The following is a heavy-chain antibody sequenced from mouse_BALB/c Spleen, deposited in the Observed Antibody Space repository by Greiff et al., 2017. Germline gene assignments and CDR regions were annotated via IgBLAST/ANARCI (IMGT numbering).Heavy chain of an antibody. CDR3: ARPSPLLRLRGDY. V-gene: IGHV1-9*01. J-gene: IGHJ2*01. CDR2: ILPGSGST. CDR1: GYTFSSYW. Sequence: QVQLQQSGAELMKPGASVKISCKATGYTFSSYWIEWVKQRPGHGLEWIGEILPGSGSTNYNEKFKGKATFTADTSSNTAYMQLSSLTSEDSAVYYGARPSPLLRLRGDYWGQGTTLTVSA. D-gene: IGHD1-2*01.